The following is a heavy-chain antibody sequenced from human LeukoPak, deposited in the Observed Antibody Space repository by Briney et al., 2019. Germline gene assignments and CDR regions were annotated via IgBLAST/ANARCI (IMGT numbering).Heavy chain of an antibody. CDR1: SGSISTYS. CDR3: ARGSPTALCSSTSCFFGFDS. D-gene: IGHD2-2*01. V-gene: IGHV4-4*07. J-gene: IGHJ5*01. CDR2: ISVSGST. Sequence: SEALSLTCTVSSGSISTYSWSWIRQPAGKGLEWIGSISVSGSTNHNPSLKSRVTMSVDPSQRQLSLQLISVTAADTAVYYCARGSPTALCSSTSCFFGFDSWGHGTLVTVSS.